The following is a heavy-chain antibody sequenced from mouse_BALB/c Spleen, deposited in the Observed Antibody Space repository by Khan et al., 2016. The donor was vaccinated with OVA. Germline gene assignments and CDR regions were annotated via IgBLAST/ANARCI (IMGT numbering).Heavy chain of an antibody. D-gene: IGHD1-1*02. Sequence: VQLQQSGTVLARPGASVKMSCKASGYTFTSYWMHWVKQRPGQGLEWIGAIYPGNSDTNYNQQFKDKTKLTAVTSTSTAYLELNSLTNADSAVDSATRNGIGSYESWDYWGQGTTLTVSS. CDR1: GYTFTSYW. J-gene: IGHJ2*01. V-gene: IGHV1-5*01. CDR3: TRNGIGSYESWDY. CDR2: IYPGNSDT.